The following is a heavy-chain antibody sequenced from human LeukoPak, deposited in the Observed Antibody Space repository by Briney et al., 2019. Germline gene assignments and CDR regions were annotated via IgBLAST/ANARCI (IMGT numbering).Heavy chain of an antibody. J-gene: IGHJ4*02. V-gene: IGHV3-66*01. CDR3: ARDGSSGWSHDY. CDR2: IYSGGKT. D-gene: IGHD6-19*01. CDR1: GFTFSSYS. Sequence: GGSLRLSCAASGFTFSSYSMSWVRQAPGKGLEWVSAIYSGGKTYYADSVKGRFTISRDNSKNTLYLQMNSLRAEDTAVYYCARDGSSGWSHDYWGQGALVTVSS.